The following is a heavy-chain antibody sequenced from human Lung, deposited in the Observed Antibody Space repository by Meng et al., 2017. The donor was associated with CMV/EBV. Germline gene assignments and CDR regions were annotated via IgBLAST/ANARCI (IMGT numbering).Heavy chain of an antibody. Sequence: GGSLRLXCAASGFRFSSYWMHWVRQAPGKGLVWVSRLNSDGSGTSSADSVKGRFTISRDNAKNTVYLQMNNLSAEDTAIYYCARDDGSYGSLNGMDVWGRGTTVTVSS. CDR2: LNSDGSGT. J-gene: IGHJ6*02. V-gene: IGHV3-74*01. CDR3: ARDDGSYGSLNGMDV. D-gene: IGHD5-18*01. CDR1: GFRFSSYW.